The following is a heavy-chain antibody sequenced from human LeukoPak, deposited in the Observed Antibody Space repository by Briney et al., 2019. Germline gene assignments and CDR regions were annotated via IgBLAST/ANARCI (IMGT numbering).Heavy chain of an antibody. CDR2: ISSSSSYI. J-gene: IGHJ6*03. Sequence: PGGSLRLSCAASGFTFSSYSMNWVRQAPGKGLEWVSSISSSSSYIYYADSVEGRFTISRDNAKNSLYLQMNSLRAEDTAVYYCARDSSSPYYYYYYMDVWGKGTTVTVSS. CDR3: ARDSSSPYYYYYYMDV. CDR1: GFTFSSYS. V-gene: IGHV3-21*01. D-gene: IGHD6-13*01.